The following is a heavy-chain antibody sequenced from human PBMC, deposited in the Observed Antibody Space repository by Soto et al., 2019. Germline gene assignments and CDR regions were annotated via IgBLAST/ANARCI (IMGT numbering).Heavy chain of an antibody. V-gene: IGHV1-69*01. CDR1: GDTFKNCV. D-gene: IGHD3-10*01. CDR2: IIPLFGTT. CDR3: AAELGFGKLSVV. J-gene: IGHJ6*02. Sequence: VQMVQSGVEVRRPGSSVKVSCKASGDTFKNCVISWVRQAPGQGLEWMGGIIPLFGTTDFAQRFQGRLTITTDESTTTAYMELSRLRSEDTATYYCAAELGFGKLSVVWGQGTTVIVSS.